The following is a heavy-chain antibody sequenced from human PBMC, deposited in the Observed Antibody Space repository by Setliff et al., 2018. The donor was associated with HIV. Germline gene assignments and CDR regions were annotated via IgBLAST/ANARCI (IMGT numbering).Heavy chain of an antibody. CDR1: GFSFRTYA. CDR2: ISATAGDT. J-gene: IGHJ4*02. V-gene: IGHV3-23*01. CDR3: AKNPKYISGWFRYYFDY. Sequence: GGSLRLSCAASGFSFRTYAMSWVRQAPGKGLEWVSAISATAGDTYYADSVKGRFTISRDNSKNTLYLQMNSLRAEDTAVYYCAKNPKYISGWFRYYFDYWGQGALVTVSS. D-gene: IGHD6-19*01.